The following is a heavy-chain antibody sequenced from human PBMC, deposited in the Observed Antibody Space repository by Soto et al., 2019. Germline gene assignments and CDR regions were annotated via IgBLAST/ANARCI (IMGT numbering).Heavy chain of an antibody. D-gene: IGHD6-13*01. Sequence: SETLSLTCAVYGGSFSGYYWSWIRQPPGKGLEWIGEINHSGSTNYNPSLKSRVTISVDTSKNQFSLKLSSVTAADTAVYYCARVSASSSWYNYYHYYRLDVWGQGTTVTVSS. CDR1: GGSFSGYY. CDR2: INHSGST. J-gene: IGHJ6*02. V-gene: IGHV4-34*01. CDR3: ARVSASSSWYNYYHYYRLDV.